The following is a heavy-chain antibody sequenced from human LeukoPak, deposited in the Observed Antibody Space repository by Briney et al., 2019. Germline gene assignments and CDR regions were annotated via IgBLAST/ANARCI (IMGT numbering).Heavy chain of an antibody. CDR3: VRDTRYDMDV. J-gene: IGHJ6*03. Sequence: PSETLSLTCTVSGGSISSYYWSWIRQPPGKGLEWIGYIYYSGSTNYNPSLKSRVTISVDTSKNQFSLKLNSVTAADTAVYYCVRDTRYDMDVWGKGTTVTVSS. CDR1: GGSISSYY. CDR2: IYYSGST. V-gene: IGHV4-59*12.